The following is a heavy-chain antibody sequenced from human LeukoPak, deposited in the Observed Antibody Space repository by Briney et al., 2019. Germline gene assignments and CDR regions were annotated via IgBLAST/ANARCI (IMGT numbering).Heavy chain of an antibody. CDR3: AKSGSTSCYRVCYFDY. D-gene: IGHD2-2*02. J-gene: IGHJ4*02. Sequence: QAGGSLRLSCAASGFTFSSYAMSWVRQAPGKGLEWVSAISGSGGSTYYADSVKGRFTISRDNSKNTLYLQMNSLRAEDTAVYYCAKSGSTSCYRVCYFDYWGRGTLVTVSS. V-gene: IGHV3-23*01. CDR2: ISGSGGST. CDR1: GFTFSSYA.